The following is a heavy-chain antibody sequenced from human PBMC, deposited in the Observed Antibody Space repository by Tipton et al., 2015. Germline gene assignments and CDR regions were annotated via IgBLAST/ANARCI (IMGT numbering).Heavy chain of an antibody. Sequence: QLVQSGAEVKKPGSSVKVSCKASGYTFTTYNLIWVRQAPGQGLEWMGWISTYNGNTNYAQKFQGRVTVSADESTSTAYMELTSLRSEDTAIYYCARDKNNYDVLNYWGQGTLVTVSS. CDR3: ARDKNNYDVLNY. D-gene: IGHD3-9*01. V-gene: IGHV1-18*01. J-gene: IGHJ4*02. CDR1: GYTFTTYN. CDR2: ISTYNGNT.